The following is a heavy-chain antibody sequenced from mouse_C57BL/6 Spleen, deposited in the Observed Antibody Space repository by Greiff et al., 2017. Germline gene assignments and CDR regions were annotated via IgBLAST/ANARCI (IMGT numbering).Heavy chain of an antibody. D-gene: IGHD4-1*01. V-gene: IGHV1-7*01. J-gene: IGHJ3*01. CDR3: ARETGSWFAY. CDR2: INPSSGYT. Sequence: VQLQESGAELAKPGASVTMSCKASGYTFTSYWMNWVKQRPGQGLAWIGYINPSSGYTKYNQKFKDKATLTADKSSSTAYMQLSSLTYEDSAVYYCARETGSWFAYWGQGTLVTVSA. CDR1: GYTFTSYW.